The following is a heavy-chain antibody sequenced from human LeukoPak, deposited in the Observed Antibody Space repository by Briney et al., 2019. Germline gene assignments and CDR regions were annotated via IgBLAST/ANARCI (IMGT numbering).Heavy chain of an antibody. D-gene: IGHD4-17*01. J-gene: IGHJ6*03. Sequence: PGGSLRLSCTASGFTFGDYAMNWFRQAPGKGLEWVGFIRSKRYGGATEYAASVKGRFTISRDDSKSIAYLQMNSLKTEDTAMYYCSRHQLGGDPDDYYYYYMDVWGKGTTVTVSS. CDR2: IRSKRYGGAT. CDR1: GFTFGDYA. V-gene: IGHV3-49*03. CDR3: SRHQLGGDPDDYYYYYMDV.